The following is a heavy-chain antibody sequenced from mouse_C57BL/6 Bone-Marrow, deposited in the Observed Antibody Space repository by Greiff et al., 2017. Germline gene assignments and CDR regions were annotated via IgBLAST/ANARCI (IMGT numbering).Heavy chain of an antibody. D-gene: IGHD2-1*01. CDR2: LDPFDSYT. CDR3: ARGLWYLMDY. J-gene: IGHJ4*01. CDR1: GYTFTSYW. V-gene: IGHV1-50*01. Sequence: QVQLQQPGAELVKPGASVKLSCKASGYTFTSYWMQWVKQRPGQGLEWIGELDPFDSYTNYNQKFKGKATLTVDTSSSTAYMQLSSLTSEDSAVYYCARGLWYLMDYWGQGTSVTVSS.